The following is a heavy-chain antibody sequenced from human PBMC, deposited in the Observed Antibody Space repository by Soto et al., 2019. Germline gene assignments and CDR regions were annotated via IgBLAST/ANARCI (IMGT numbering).Heavy chain of an antibody. D-gene: IGHD6-13*01. Sequence: SVKVSCKASGGTFSSYAISWVRQAPGQGLEWMGGIIPIFGTANYAQKFQGRVTITADESTSTAYMELSSLRSGDTAVYYCARGSRYSYGIAAAPFDYWGQGTLVTVSS. CDR2: IIPIFGTA. J-gene: IGHJ4*02. CDR1: GGTFSSYA. V-gene: IGHV1-69*13. CDR3: ARGSRYSYGIAAAPFDY.